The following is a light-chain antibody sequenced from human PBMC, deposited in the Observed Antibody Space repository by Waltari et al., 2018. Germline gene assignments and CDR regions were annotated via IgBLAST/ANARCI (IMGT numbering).Light chain of an antibody. CDR1: NSDLGRYDY. V-gene: IGLV2-14*03. CDR2: DVN. J-gene: IGLJ3*02. Sequence: QSALTQAASVSGSPGQSITISCTGTNSDLGRYDYVSWYQQHPGKAPKLVIYDVNNRPSGFTNRFAGYKSDNTADLTISGLQAEDEADYYCAYYTGGSTLVLFGGVTRLTVL. CDR3: AYYTGGSTLVL.